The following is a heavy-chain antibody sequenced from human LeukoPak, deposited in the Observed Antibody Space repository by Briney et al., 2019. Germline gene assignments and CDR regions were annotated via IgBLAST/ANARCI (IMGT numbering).Heavy chain of an antibody. V-gene: IGHV3-13*04. CDR3: VRDPSGHGLDV. Sequence: QPGGSLRLSCAASGFTFSTYDMHWVRQDTGKGLEWVSGIGKAGDTYYAGSVKGRFTISRENAKNSLYLQMNSLRAGDTAVYYCVRDPSGHGLDVWGQGTTVTVSS. D-gene: IGHD5-12*01. J-gene: IGHJ6*02. CDR1: GFTFSTYD. CDR2: IGKAGDT.